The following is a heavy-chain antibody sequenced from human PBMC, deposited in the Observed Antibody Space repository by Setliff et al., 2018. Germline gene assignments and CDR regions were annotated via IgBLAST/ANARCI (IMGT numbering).Heavy chain of an antibody. J-gene: IGHJ6*03. CDR1: GYSINSGYY. Sequence: SETLSLTCAVSGYSINSGYYWGWLRQSPGKGLEWIGSIYRDGNTYYNPSLRSRVTISVATSKNQFSLNLRSVTAADTAVYYGARDGYGDDGNTSVDVYYYYMDVWGKGTTVTVSS. V-gene: IGHV4-38-2*02. CDR3: ARDGYGDDGNTSVDVYYYYMDV. CDR2: IYRDGNT. D-gene: IGHD5-18*01.